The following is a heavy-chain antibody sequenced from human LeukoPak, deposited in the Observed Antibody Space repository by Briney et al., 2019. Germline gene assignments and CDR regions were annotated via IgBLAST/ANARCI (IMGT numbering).Heavy chain of an antibody. D-gene: IGHD6-19*01. CDR2: IYYSGST. CDR3: AASIRRITVAGPSLDY. Sequence: PSETLSLTCTVSGGSISSYYWSWIRQPPGKGLEWIGYIYYSGSTNYNPSLKSRVTISVDTSKNQFSLKLSSVTAADTAVYYCAASIRRITVAGPSLDYWGQGTLVTVSS. CDR1: GGSISSYY. V-gene: IGHV4-59*01. J-gene: IGHJ4*02.